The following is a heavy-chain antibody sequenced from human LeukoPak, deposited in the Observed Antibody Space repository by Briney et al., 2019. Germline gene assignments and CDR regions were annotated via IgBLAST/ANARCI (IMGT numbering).Heavy chain of an antibody. J-gene: IGHJ4*02. CDR1: GGSISSSSYY. CDR3: ARRGESIAARPFDY. Sequence: SETLSLTCTVSGGSISSSSYYWGWIRQPPGKGLEWIGSIYYSGSTYYNPSLKSRVTISVGTSKNQFSLKLSSVTAADTAVYYCARRGESIAARPFDYWGQGTLVTVSS. D-gene: IGHD6-6*01. CDR2: IYYSGST. V-gene: IGHV4-39*01.